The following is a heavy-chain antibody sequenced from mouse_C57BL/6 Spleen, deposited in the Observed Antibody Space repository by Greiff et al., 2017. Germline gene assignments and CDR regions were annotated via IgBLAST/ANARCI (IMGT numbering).Heavy chain of an antibody. J-gene: IGHJ4*01. CDR3: VRHEDDRYYYAMDY. Sequence: EVKLMESGGGLVQPKGSLKLSCAASGFSFNTYAMNWVRQAPGKGLEWVARIRSKSNNYATYYADSVKDRFTISRDDSESMLYLQMNNLKTEDTAMYYCVRHEDDRYYYAMDYWGQGTSVTVSS. D-gene: IGHD2-12*01. CDR2: IRSKSNNYAT. V-gene: IGHV10-1*01. CDR1: GFSFNTYA.